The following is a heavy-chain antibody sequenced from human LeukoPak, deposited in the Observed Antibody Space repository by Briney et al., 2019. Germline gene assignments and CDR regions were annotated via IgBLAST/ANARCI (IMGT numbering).Heavy chain of an antibody. CDR2: IYYSGST. CDR3: ARVRGLGVITPYFDY. CDR1: GGSISSYY. J-gene: IGHJ4*02. Sequence: PSETLSLTCTVSGGSISSYYWNWIRQPPGKGLEWIGYIYYSGSTNYNPSLKSRVTISVDTSKNQFSLKLSSVTAADTAVYYCARVRGLGVITPYFDYWGQGALVTVSS. V-gene: IGHV4-59*08. D-gene: IGHD3-16*02.